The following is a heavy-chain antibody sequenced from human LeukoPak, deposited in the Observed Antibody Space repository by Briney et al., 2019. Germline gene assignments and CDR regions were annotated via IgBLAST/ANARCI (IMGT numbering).Heavy chain of an antibody. CDR2: IKGDGIST. Sequence: GGSLRLSCAVSGFTFSTHWMSWVRHAPGQGLVWVSRIKGDGISTNYADSVKGRFTISRDIAKNTLYLQMNSLRAEDTGVYYCAKDHYWSIDYWGRGTLVTVSS. CDR3: AKDHYWSIDY. V-gene: IGHV3-74*01. CDR1: GFTFSTHW. J-gene: IGHJ4*02. D-gene: IGHD3-3*01.